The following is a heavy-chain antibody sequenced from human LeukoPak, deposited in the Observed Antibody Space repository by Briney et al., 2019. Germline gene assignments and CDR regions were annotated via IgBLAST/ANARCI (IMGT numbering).Heavy chain of an antibody. V-gene: IGHV5-51*01. CDR1: GYSFTSYW. J-gene: IGHJ6*02. Sequence: GESLKISCKGSGYSFTSYWIGWVRQMPGKGLEWMGIIYPGDSDTRYSPSFQGQVTISADKSISTAYLQWSSLKASDTAMYYCARHDFGSSWYTHYYYGMDVWGQGTTVTVSS. CDR3: ARHDFGSSWYTHYYYGMDV. CDR2: IYPGDSDT. D-gene: IGHD6-13*01.